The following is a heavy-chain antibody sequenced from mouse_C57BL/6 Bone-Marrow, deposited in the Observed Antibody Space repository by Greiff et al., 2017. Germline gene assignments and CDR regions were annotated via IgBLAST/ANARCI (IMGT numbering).Heavy chain of an antibody. CDR1: GFNIKNTY. V-gene: IGHV14-3*01. CDR2: LDPANGNP. J-gene: IGHJ2*01. CDR3: ARSRKLMDY. Sequence: EVMLVESVAELVRPGASVKLSCTASGFNIKNTYMHWVKQRPEHCLEWIGRLDPANGNPKSAPQFQGKATITADTSSNTAYLQLSSLTAEDTAIYYCARSRKLMDYWGQGTTLTVSS. D-gene: IGHD1-3*01.